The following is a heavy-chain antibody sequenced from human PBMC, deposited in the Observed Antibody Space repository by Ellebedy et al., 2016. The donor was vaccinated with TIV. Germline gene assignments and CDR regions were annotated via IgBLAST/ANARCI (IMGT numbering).Heavy chain of an antibody. CDR1: GFTFSRYA. D-gene: IGHD1-1*01. CDR2: ISSDGNNK. CDR3: AKAVDYINSRTGIDP. V-gene: IGHV3-30-3*01. Sequence: GGSLRLXXAGSGFTFSRYALHWVRRAPGKGLEWVAVISSDGNNKFYADSVGDRFTISRDSSRNTLYLQMNSLRAEDTAVYYCAKAVDYINSRTGIDPWGQGTLDTVSS. J-gene: IGHJ5*02.